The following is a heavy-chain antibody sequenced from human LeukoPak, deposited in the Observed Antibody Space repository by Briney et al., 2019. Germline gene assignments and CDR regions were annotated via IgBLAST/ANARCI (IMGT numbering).Heavy chain of an antibody. CDR1: GFTFSIYA. D-gene: IGHD3-16*02. Sequence: PGGSLRLSCAASGFTFSIYAMSWVRQAPGKGLEWVSAISGSGGTKYYADSVKGRFTISRDNSKNTLYLQMNSLRAEDTAVYYCAKGKGGTMITFGGVIVFDYWGQGTLVTVSS. CDR3: AKGKGGTMITFGGVIVFDY. J-gene: IGHJ4*02. CDR2: ISGSGGTK. V-gene: IGHV3-23*01.